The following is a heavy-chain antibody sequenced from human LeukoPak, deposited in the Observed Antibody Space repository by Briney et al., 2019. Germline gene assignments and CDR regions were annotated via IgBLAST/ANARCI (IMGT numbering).Heavy chain of an antibody. CDR1: GYSFTSYW. CDR3: ARHGTGFSGPDSFDY. Sequence: GESPKISCRGSGYSFTSYWIRWVRQMPGRGLEWMGTIDLSDSYTNYSPSSQDHVTISADKSITTAYLQWSSLKASDTAMYYCARHGTGFSGPDSFDYWGQGTLVTVSS. D-gene: IGHD3-9*01. CDR2: IDLSDSYT. V-gene: IGHV5-10-1*01. J-gene: IGHJ4*02.